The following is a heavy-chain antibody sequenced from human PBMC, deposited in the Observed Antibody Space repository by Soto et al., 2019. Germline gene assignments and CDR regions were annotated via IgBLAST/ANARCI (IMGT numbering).Heavy chain of an antibody. D-gene: IGHD5-12*01. CDR3: AKDKYSGYDLDY. J-gene: IGHJ4*02. V-gene: IGHV3-30*18. Sequence: GGSLRLSCAASGFTFSSYGMHWVRQAPGKGLEWVAVISYDGSNKYYADSVKGRFTISRDNSKNTLYLQMNSLRAEDTAVYYCAKDKYSGYDLDYWGQGTLVTISS. CDR1: GFTFSSYG. CDR2: ISYDGSNK.